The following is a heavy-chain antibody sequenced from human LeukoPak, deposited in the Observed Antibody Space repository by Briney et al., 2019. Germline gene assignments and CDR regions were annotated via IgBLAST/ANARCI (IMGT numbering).Heavy chain of an antibody. J-gene: IGHJ4*02. CDR1: GFTFDDYA. CDR3: ARDRRRYYYDSSGTNIDY. V-gene: IGHV3-9*01. Sequence: GGSLRLSCAASGFTFDDYAMHWVRQAPGEGLEWVSGISWNSGSIGYADSVKGRFTISRDNAKNSLYLQMNSLRAEDTAVYYCARDRRRYYYDSSGTNIDYWGQGTLVTVSS. D-gene: IGHD3-22*01. CDR2: ISWNSGSI.